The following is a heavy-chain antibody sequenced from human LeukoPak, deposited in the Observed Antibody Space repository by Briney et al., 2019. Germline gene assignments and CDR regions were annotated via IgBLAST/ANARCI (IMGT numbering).Heavy chain of an antibody. CDR2: IYYSGTT. CDR3: ARRHYYDSRGWFDP. Sequence: SETLSLTCTVSGGSITCSSYYWGWIRQPPGKGLEWIGSIYYSGTTYYNPSLKSRVTISADTSKNQFSLKLSSVTAADTAVYYCARRHYYDSRGWFDPWGQGTLVTVSS. V-gene: IGHV4-39*01. J-gene: IGHJ5*02. CDR1: GGSITCSSYY. D-gene: IGHD3-22*01.